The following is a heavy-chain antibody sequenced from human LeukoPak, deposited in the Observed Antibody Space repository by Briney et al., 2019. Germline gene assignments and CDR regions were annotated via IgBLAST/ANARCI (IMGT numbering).Heavy chain of an antibody. J-gene: IGHJ4*02. Sequence: GGSLRLSCAASGLTFSNYWMSWVRQAPGKGLEWVASIKRDESEKYYVDSVKGRFTISRDNAKNSLYLQMNSLTAEDTAVYYCARGGYSGTYFFDYWGQGTPVTVSS. D-gene: IGHD1-26*01. V-gene: IGHV3-7*02. CDR1: GLTFSNYW. CDR3: ARGGYSGTYFFDY. CDR2: IKRDESEK.